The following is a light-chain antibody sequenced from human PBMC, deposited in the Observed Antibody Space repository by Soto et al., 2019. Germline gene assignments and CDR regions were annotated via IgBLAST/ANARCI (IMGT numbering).Light chain of an antibody. CDR3: QQLNSYPIT. V-gene: IGKV1-17*01. J-gene: IGKJ5*01. CDR2: AAS. Sequence: QITQSPSSLSASLGDRVTITCRASQSISRHLNWYQQKQGKAPRLLIYAASSLQSGVPSRFSGSGSGTEGTITISSLQPEDFETYYCQQLNSYPITFGQGTRLENK. CDR1: QSISRH.